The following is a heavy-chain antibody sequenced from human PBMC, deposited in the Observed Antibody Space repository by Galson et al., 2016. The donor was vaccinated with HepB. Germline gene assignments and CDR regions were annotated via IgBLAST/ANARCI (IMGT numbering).Heavy chain of an antibody. J-gene: IGHJ6*02. CDR2: IIPILDIP. Sequence: SVKVSCKASGGNFSSYAISWVRQAPGQGLEWMGGIIPILDIPNYAQKFQGRVTISADKSTTTSYMELSSLRSEDTALYYWSRGGYHYNGLDVWGQGTTVTVSS. CDR1: GGNFSSYA. CDR3: SRGGYHYNGLDV. V-gene: IGHV1-69*10.